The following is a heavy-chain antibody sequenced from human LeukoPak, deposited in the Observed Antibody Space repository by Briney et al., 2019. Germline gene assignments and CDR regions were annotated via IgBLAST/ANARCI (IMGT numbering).Heavy chain of an antibody. Sequence: PWETLSLTCAVSGVTFSHSYLSWIRQPPGKGLEWIGEINHSGSTNYNPSLKSRVTISVDTSKNQFSLKLSSVTAADTAVYYCAVKDTELDIITGSLYNWGQGTMVTVSS. J-gene: IGHJ3*01. CDR3: AVKDTELDIITGSLYN. CDR1: GVTFSHSY. CDR2: INHSGST. D-gene: IGHD5-18*01. V-gene: IGHV4-34*08.